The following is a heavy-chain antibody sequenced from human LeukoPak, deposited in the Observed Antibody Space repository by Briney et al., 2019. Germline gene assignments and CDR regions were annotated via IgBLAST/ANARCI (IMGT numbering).Heavy chain of an antibody. Sequence: GGSLRLSCAASGLTFSRYAMSWVRQAPGKGLEWVSVIGGSGGSTYYADSVKGRFTISRDNSMRTLYLQMNSLRAEDTAVYYCAKDLGRYRNNYFDYWGQGTLVTVSS. CDR2: IGGSGGST. J-gene: IGHJ4*02. CDR3: AKDLGRYRNNYFDY. V-gene: IGHV3-23*01. CDR1: GLTFSRYA. D-gene: IGHD1-26*01.